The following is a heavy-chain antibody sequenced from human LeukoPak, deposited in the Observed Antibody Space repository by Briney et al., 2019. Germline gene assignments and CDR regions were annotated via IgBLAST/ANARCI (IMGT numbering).Heavy chain of an antibody. CDR2: IDISGST. CDR3: ARGKLELTILDY. D-gene: IGHD1-7*01. V-gene: IGHV4-61*02. J-gene: IGHJ4*02. CDR1: SGSISSGRYY. Sequence: SETLSLTCTVSSGSISSGRYYWGWIRRPAGKGLEWIGRIDISGSTYYNPSLKSRVTISVDTSKNQFSLKLNLVTAADTAVYYCARGKLELTILDYWGQGTLVTVSS.